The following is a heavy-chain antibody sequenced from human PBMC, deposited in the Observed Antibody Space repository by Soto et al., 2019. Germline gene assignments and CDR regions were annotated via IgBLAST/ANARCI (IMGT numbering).Heavy chain of an antibody. CDR1: GFTVSRYY. D-gene: IGHD2-15*01. J-gene: IGHJ6*03. Sequence: VQLVESGGGVVQPGGSLRLSCAVSGFTVSRYYMSWVRQPPGKGPEWVALFDNGGNTYYAESVKGRFTISRDSSENTLVFQLISLKAEATTIYYCVRDDVYCGGGRCYGFAMDVWGKGTKVTVSS. CDR2: FDNGGNT. V-gene: IGHV3-66*01. CDR3: VRDDVYCGGGRCYGFAMDV.